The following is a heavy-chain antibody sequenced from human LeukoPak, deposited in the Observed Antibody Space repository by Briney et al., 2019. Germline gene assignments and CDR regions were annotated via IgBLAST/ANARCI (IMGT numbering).Heavy chain of an antibody. D-gene: IGHD3-10*01. CDR2: IIPIFGTA. Sequence: ASVKVSCKASGGTFSSYAISWVRQAPGQGLEWMGGIIPIFGTANYAQKFQGRVTITADESTSTAYMELSSLRSEDTAVYYCARTPLGYGSGSYYSGEYYFDYWGQGTLVTVSS. CDR1: GGTFSSYA. J-gene: IGHJ4*02. CDR3: ARTPLGYGSGSYYSGEYYFDY. V-gene: IGHV1-69*13.